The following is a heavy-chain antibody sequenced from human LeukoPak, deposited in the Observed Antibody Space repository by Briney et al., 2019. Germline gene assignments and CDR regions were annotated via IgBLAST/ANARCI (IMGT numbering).Heavy chain of an antibody. V-gene: IGHV1-24*01. CDR3: ATDLTSSSGYHRHRARRGYYYMDV. J-gene: IGHJ6*03. CDR2: FDPEDGET. Sequence: ASVKVSCKVSGYTLTELSMHWVRQAPGKGLEWMGGFDPEDGETIYAQKFQGRVTMTEDTSTDTAYMELSSMRSEDTAVYYCATDLTSSSGYHRHRARRGYYYMDVWGKGTTVTVSS. CDR1: GYTLTELS. D-gene: IGHD3-22*01.